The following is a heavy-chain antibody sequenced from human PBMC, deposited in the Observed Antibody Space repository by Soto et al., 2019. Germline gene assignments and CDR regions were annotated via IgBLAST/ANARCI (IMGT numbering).Heavy chain of an antibody. CDR1: GFTFSSYA. D-gene: IGHD3-22*01. Sequence: QVQLVESGVGVVQPGRSLRLSCAASGFTFSSYAMHWVRQAPGKGLEGVAVISYDGSNKYYADSVKGRFTISRDNSKNTLYLQMNSLRAEDTAVYYCARDVYYYDSSGFFDYWGQGTLVTVSS. J-gene: IGHJ4*02. CDR3: ARDVYYYDSSGFFDY. CDR2: ISYDGSNK. V-gene: IGHV3-30-3*01.